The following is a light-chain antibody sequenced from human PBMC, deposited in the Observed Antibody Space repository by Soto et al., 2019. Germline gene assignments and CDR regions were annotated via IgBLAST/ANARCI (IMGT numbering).Light chain of an antibody. CDR1: QSVSSSY. CDR3: QQYGSSPPIT. V-gene: IGKV3-20*01. J-gene: IGKJ5*01. Sequence: DIVLTQSPGTLSLSPGERATLSYRASQSVSSSYLAWYQQKPGEAPRLLIYGASSRATGIPDRFSGSGSGTDFTLTISRLEPEDFAVYYCQQYGSSPPITFGQGTRLEI. CDR2: GAS.